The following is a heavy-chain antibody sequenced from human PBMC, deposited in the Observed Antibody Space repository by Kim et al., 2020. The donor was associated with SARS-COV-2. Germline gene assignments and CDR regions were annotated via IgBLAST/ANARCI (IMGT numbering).Heavy chain of an antibody. CDR2: INHSGST. Sequence: SETLSLTCAVYGGSFSGYYWSWIRQPPGKGLEWIGEINHSGSTNYNPSLKSRVTISVDTSKNQFSLKLISVTAADTAVYYCARYAGLRAEDYWGQGTLVTVSS. V-gene: IGHV4-34*01. J-gene: IGHJ4*02. CDR3: ARYAGLRAEDY. D-gene: IGHD5-12*01. CDR1: GGSFSGYY.